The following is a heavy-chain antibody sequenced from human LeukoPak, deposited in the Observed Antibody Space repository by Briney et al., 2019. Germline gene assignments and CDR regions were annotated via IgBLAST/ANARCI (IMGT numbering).Heavy chain of an antibody. Sequence: QTGGSLRLSCAASGFRSSSYGMNWVRQAPGKGLEWVSYISSSSTIYYADSVKGRFTISRDNAKNSLYLQMNSLRAEDTAVYYCARDFWTGYHSHVDYWGRGTLVTVSS. D-gene: IGHD3/OR15-3a*01. V-gene: IGHV3-48*01. CDR1: GFRSSSYG. CDR3: ARDFWTGYHSHVDY. J-gene: IGHJ4*02. CDR2: ISSSSTI.